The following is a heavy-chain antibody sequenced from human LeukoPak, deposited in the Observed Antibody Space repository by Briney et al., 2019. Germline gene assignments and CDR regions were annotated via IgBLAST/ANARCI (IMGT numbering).Heavy chain of an antibody. CDR3: AKEGDLVGVNHVDY. J-gene: IGHJ4*02. Sequence: GGSLTLSCAASGFTFSSYAMSWVRQAPGKGLEWVSAISGGGDRTYYADSVKGRFTISRDNSMNTLYLHMNSLRAEETAVYYCAKEGDLVGVNHVDYWGQGTLVTVSS. CDR2: ISGGGDRT. D-gene: IGHD3-16*01. V-gene: IGHV3-23*01. CDR1: GFTFSSYA.